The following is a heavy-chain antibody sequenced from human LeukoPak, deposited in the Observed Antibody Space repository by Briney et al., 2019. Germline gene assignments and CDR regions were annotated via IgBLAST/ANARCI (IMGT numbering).Heavy chain of an antibody. Sequence: GSLRLSCAGSGFTFSSYSMNWVRQAPGKGLEWIGYIYYSGSTNYNPSLKSRVTISVDTSKNQFSLKLSSVTAADTAVYYCARDQAAIFGVVIDRYMDVWGKGTTVTVSS. V-gene: IGHV4-59*01. CDR2: IYYSGST. J-gene: IGHJ6*03. D-gene: IGHD3-3*01. CDR1: GFTFSSYS. CDR3: ARDQAAIFGVVIDRYMDV.